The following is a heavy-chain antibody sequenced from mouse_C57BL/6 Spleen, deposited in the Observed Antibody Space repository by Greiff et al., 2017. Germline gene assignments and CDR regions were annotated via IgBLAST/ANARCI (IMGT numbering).Heavy chain of an antibody. V-gene: IGHV1-82*01. J-gene: IGHJ2*01. CDR3: ARVLAYFDY. CDR1: GYAFSSSW. CDR2: IYPGDGDT. Sequence: QVQLKESGPELVKPGASVKISCKASGYAFSSSWMNWVKQRPGKGLEWIGRIYPGDGDTNYNGKFKGKATLTADKSSSTAYMQLSSLTSEDSAVYFCARVLAYFDYWGQGTTRTVSS. D-gene: IGHD4-1*01.